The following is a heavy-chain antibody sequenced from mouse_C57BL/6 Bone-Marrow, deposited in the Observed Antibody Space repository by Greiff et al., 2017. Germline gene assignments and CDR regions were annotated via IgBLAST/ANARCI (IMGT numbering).Heavy chain of an antibody. CDR3: ARRNWAWFAY. D-gene: IGHD4-1*01. CDR2: INPSTGGT. Sequence: EVQLQQSGPELVKPGASVKISCKASGYSFTGYYMNWVKQSPEKSLEWIGEINPSTGGTTYNQKFKAKATLTVDKSSSTAYMQLKSLTSEDSAVYYCARRNWAWFAYWGQGTLVTVSA. CDR1: GYSFTGYY. V-gene: IGHV1-42*01. J-gene: IGHJ3*01.